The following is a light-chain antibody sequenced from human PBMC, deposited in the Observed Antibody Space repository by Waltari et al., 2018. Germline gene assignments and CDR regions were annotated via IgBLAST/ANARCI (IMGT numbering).Light chain of an antibody. CDR3: QQYGSSQFT. CDR1: QSVSSNY. J-gene: IGKJ3*01. CDR2: GAS. Sequence: EIVLTQSPGTLSLSPGDRATLSCRASQSVSSNYLAWYQQKPGQAPRLLIYGASSRATVIPDRFSGSGSGTDFTLTISRLEPEDFAVYYCQQYGSSQFTFGPGAKVDI. V-gene: IGKV3-20*01.